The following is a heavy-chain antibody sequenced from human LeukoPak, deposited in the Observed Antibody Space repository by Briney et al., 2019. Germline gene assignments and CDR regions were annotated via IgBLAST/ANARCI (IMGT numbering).Heavy chain of an antibody. V-gene: IGHV3-30*18. CDR1: GFTFSSYG. Sequence: GGSLRLSCAASGFTFSSYGMHWVRQAPGKGLEWVAVISYDGSNKYYADSVKGRFTISRDNSKNTLYLQMNSLRAEDTAVYYCAKEAPDLAPFDYWGQGTLVAVSS. CDR3: AKEAPDLAPFDY. J-gene: IGHJ4*02. CDR2: ISYDGSNK.